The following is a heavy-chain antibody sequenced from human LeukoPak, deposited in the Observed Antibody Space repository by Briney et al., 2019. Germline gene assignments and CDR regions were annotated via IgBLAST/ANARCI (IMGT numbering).Heavy chain of an antibody. CDR2: ISSSSYI. CDR1: GFTFSSNS. CDR3: ARDRGSGWFDY. D-gene: IGHD6-19*01. J-gene: IGHJ4*02. Sequence: PGGSLRLSCAASGFTFSSNSMNWVRQAPGKGLEWVSSISSSSYIYYADSVKGRFTISRDNAKNSLYLQMSSLRAEDTAVYFCARDRGSGWFDYWGQGTLVTVSS. V-gene: IGHV3-21*01.